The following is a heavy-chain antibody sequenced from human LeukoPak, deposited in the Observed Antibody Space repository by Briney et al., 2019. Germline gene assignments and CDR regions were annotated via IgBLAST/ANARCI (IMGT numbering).Heavy chain of an antibody. CDR2: INSDGSST. V-gene: IGHV3-74*01. Sequence: PGGSLRLSCAASGFTFSSYWMHWVRQAPGKGLVWVSRINSDGSSTSYADAVEGRFTISRDNAKNTAYLQMNSLRAEDTAVYYCARVQGHPPNGLDIWGQGTMVTVSS. J-gene: IGHJ3*02. CDR3: ARVQGHPPNGLDI. D-gene: IGHD2-8*01. CDR1: GFTFSSYW.